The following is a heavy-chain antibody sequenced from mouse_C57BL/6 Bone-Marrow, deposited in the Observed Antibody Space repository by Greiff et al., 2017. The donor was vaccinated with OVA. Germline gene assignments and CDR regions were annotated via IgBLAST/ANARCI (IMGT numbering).Heavy chain of an antibody. V-gene: IGHV5-17*01. J-gene: IGHJ2*01. Sequence: EVKLMESGGGLVKPGGSLKLSCAASGFTFSDYGMHWVRQAPEKGLEWVAYISSGSSTIYYADTVKGRFTISRDNAKNTLFLQMTSLRSEDTAMYYCARYLGLDYWGQGTTLTVSS. CDR3: ARYLGLDY. CDR1: GFTFSDYG. CDR2: ISSGSSTI. D-gene: IGHD4-1*01.